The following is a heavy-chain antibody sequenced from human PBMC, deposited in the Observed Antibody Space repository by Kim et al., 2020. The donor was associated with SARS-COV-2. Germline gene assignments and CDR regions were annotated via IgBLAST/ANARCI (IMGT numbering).Heavy chain of an antibody. J-gene: IGHJ3*02. D-gene: IGHD2-2*01. CDR3: AKSSSTWEIDAVDI. V-gene: IGHV3-23*01. Sequence: ADSEGGRFTSSRYNPKNTLYLQMNSVRADDTAVYYCAKSSSTWEIDAVDIWGQGTMVTVSS.